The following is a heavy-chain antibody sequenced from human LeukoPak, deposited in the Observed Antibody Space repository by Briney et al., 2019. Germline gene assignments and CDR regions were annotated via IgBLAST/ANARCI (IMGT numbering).Heavy chain of an antibody. D-gene: IGHD3-10*01. J-gene: IGHJ4*02. CDR2: IYYSGST. CDR3: ARAEGSSGSFDY. Sequence: SETLSLTCTVSGGSISSSSYYWGWIRQPPGKGLEWIGSIYYSGSTNYNPSLKSRVTISVDTSKNQFSLKLSSVTAADTAVYYCARAEGSSGSFDYWGQGTLVTVSS. CDR1: GGSISSSSYY. V-gene: IGHV4-39*07.